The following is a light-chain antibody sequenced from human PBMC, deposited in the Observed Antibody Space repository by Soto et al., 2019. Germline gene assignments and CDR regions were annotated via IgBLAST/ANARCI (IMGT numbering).Light chain of an antibody. CDR2: SAS. Sequence: EIVLTQSPSTLSLSPGERATLSWGASQTISSNYVAWYQQKHGQAPRLLIYSASSRATGIPDRFSGSGSGTHFNLTISRLETEDFAVYYCQQRSNWPVTFGPGTKVDIK. CDR3: QQRSNWPVT. V-gene: IGKV3D-20*02. CDR1: QTISSNY. J-gene: IGKJ3*01.